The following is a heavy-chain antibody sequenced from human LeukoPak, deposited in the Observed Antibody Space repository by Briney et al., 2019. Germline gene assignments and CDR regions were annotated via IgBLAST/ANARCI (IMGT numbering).Heavy chain of an antibody. CDR1: GGSISSSSYY. CDR3: ARLVVIAVAGTVWFDP. V-gene: IGHV4-39*07. D-gene: IGHD6-19*01. CDR2: IYYSGST. Sequence: SETLSLTCTVSGGSISSSSYYWGWIRQPPGKGLEWIGSIYYSGSTYYNPSLKSRVTISVDTSKNQFSLKLSSVTAADTAVYYCARLVVIAVAGTVWFDPWGQGTLVTVSS. J-gene: IGHJ5*02.